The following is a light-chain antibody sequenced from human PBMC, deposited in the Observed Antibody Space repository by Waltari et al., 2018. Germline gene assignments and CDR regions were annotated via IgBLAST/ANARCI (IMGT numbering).Light chain of an antibody. CDR3: QQRSVWPVT. CDR2: EAS. Sequence: EIVLTQSPATLSLSPGERVTLSCRASQSVSRSLGWFLQKPGQAPKLLIYEASNRAPGLPGRFSGSRCGRDFTLTISSLEPEDFGVYYCQQRSVWPVTFGGGTKLEI. CDR1: QSVSRS. V-gene: IGKV3-11*02. J-gene: IGKJ4*01.